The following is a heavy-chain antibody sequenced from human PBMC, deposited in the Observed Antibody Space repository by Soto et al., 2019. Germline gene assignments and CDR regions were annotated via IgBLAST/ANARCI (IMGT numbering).Heavy chain of an antibody. CDR2: INGGNGRT. J-gene: IGHJ6*02. V-gene: IGHV1-3*01. Sequence: ASVKVSCKASGYTFSTYALHWVRQAPGQGLEWMGWINGGNGRTRYSQKFKDRVTISRDTPASTAYMELSGLRSEDTAVYYCARGKGMEENYYYYGMDVWGQGTTVTVSS. D-gene: IGHD1-1*01. CDR1: GYTFSTYA. CDR3: ARGKGMEENYYYYGMDV.